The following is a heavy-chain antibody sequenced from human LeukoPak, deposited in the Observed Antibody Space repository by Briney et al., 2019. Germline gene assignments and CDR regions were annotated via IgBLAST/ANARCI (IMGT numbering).Heavy chain of an antibody. CDR2: IYSGGST. V-gene: IGHV3-53*01. CDR1: GFTVSSNY. Sequence: GGSLRLSCAASGFTVSSNYVSWVRQAPGKGLEWVSVIYSGGSTYYADSVKGRFTISRDNSKNTLYLQMNSLRAEDTAVYYCARGSSSGYYYFDYWGQGTLVTVSS. J-gene: IGHJ4*02. CDR3: ARGSSSGYYYFDY. D-gene: IGHD3-22*01.